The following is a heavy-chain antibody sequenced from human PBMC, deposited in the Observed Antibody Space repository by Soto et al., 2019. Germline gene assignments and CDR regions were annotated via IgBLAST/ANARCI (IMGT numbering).Heavy chain of an antibody. J-gene: IGHJ6*02. Sequence: GGSLRLSCAASGFTFSSYSMNWVRQAPGKGLEWVSYISSSSTIYYADSVKGRFTISRDNAKNSLYLQMNSLRDEDTAVYYCARDYYGSGSYYKHHYYYYYGMDVWGQGTTVTVSS. CDR2: ISSSSTI. CDR1: GFTFSSYS. V-gene: IGHV3-48*02. D-gene: IGHD3-10*01. CDR3: ARDYYGSGSYYKHHYYYYYGMDV.